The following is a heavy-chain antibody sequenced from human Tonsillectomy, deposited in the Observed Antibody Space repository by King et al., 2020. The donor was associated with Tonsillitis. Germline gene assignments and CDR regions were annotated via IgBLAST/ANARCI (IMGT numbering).Heavy chain of an antibody. Sequence: QLQESGPGLVKPSQTLSLTCIVSGGSITSGSHYWSWVRQPAGKGLAWIGRIHTSGSTNYNPSLRSRVTMSVDTSKNQFSLKLSSVTAADTAVYYCARDDFWSGYGLWDIETWFDPWGQGTLVTVSS. V-gene: IGHV4-61*02. CDR3: ARDDFWSGYGLWDIETWFDP. J-gene: IGHJ5*02. CDR2: IHTSGST. CDR1: GGSITSGSHY. D-gene: IGHD3-3*01.